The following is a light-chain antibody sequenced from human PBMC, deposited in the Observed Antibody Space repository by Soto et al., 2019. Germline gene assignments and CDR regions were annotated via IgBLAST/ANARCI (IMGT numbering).Light chain of an antibody. J-gene: IGLJ3*02. CDR3: QTWGTGIRV. CDR2: LNSDGSH. CDR1: SGHSSYA. V-gene: IGLV4-69*01. Sequence: QPVLTQSPSASASLGASVKLTCTLSSGHSSYAIAWHQQQPEKGPWYLMKLNSDGSHSKGDGIPDRFSGSSSGAERYLTISCLQSEDEADYYCQTWGTGIRVFGGGTKLTVL.